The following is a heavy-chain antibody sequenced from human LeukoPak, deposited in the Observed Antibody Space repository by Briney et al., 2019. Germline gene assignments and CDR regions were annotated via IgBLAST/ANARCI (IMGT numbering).Heavy chain of an antibody. CDR2: INHSGST. J-gene: IGHJ4*02. D-gene: IGHD5-24*01. Sequence: SETLSLTCAVYGGSFSGYYWSWIRQPPGKGLEWIGEINHSGSTNYNPSLKSRVTISVDTSKNQFSLKLSPVTAADTAVYYCARGERWLQFAHYFDYWGQGTLVTVSS. V-gene: IGHV4-34*01. CDR3: ARGERWLQFAHYFDY. CDR1: GGSFSGYY.